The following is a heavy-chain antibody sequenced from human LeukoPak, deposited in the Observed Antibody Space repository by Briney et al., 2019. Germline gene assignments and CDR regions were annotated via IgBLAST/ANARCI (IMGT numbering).Heavy chain of an antibody. D-gene: IGHD6-19*01. V-gene: IGHV3-20*04. CDR1: GFTFNIYA. CDR2: INWNGGST. Sequence: GGSLRLSCAASGFTFNIYAMSWVRQAPGKGLEWVSGINWNGGSTGYADSVKGRFTISRDNSKNTLYLQMNSLRAEDTAVYYCARDPSGWYDGGDYWGQGTLVTVSS. J-gene: IGHJ4*02. CDR3: ARDPSGWYDGGDY.